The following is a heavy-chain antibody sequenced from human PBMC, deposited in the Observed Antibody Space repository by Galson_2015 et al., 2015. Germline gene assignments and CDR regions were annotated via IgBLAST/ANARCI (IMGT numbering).Heavy chain of an antibody. J-gene: IGHJ4*02. D-gene: IGHD2-15*01. CDR1: GFTFDDYG. CDR3: ARDLGYCSGGSCYHDY. CDR2: INWDGGST. V-gene: IGHV3-20*01. Sequence: SLRLSCAASGFTFDDYGMRWVRQAPGQGLEWVSGINWDGGSTDYADSVKGRFTISRDTAKNSLYLQMNSLRAEGTALYHCARDLGYCSGGSCYHDYWGQGTLVTVSS.